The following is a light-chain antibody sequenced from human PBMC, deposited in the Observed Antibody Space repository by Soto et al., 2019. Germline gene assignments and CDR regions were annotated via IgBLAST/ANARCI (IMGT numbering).Light chain of an antibody. J-gene: IGKJ1*01. CDR3: QYMHCSGT. CDR2: DAS. CDR1: QSVISRY. V-gene: IGKV3-20*01. Sequence: EIVLTQSPGTLSLSPGELAHLYFSASQSVISRYLAWYQQKPGQAPRLLNYDASNRATGSPARCSGSGSGTEVSLTISSRLSDDDVACYYRQYMHCSGTFGQGTKVDIK.